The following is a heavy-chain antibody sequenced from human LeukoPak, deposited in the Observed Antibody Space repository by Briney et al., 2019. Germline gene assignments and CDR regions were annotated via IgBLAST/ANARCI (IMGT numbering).Heavy chain of an antibody. J-gene: IGHJ5*02. Sequence: PSETLSLPCAVYGGSFSGYYWSWIRQPPGKGLEWIGYIYYSGSTNYNPSLKSRVTISVDTSKNQFSLKLSSVTAADTAVYYCARLYSSGWFHWFDPWGQGTLVTVSS. CDR2: IYYSGST. V-gene: IGHV4-59*01. CDR3: ARLYSSGWFHWFDP. CDR1: GGSFSGYY. D-gene: IGHD6-19*01.